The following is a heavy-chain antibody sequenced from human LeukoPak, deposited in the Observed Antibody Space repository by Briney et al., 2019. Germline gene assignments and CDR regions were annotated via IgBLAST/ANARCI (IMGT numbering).Heavy chain of an antibody. CDR3: ARDPGVRWLVGFDY. J-gene: IGHJ4*02. CDR2: VWCDGTNK. Sequence: PGRSLRLSCAASGFTFSSYGMHWVRQAPGKGLEWVSDVWCDGTNKYYADSVKGRFTISRDNAKNTLYLQMNSLRAEDTAVYSCARDPGVRWLVGFDYWGQRTLVTVSS. D-gene: IGHD6-19*01. V-gene: IGHV3-33*01. CDR1: GFTFSSYG.